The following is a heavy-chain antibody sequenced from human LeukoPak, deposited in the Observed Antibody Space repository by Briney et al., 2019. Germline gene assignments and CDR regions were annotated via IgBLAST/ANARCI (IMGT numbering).Heavy chain of an antibody. CDR3: ARDWRDSSGKFPNDAFDI. D-gene: IGHD3-22*01. CDR2: ISSSGSI. V-gene: IGHV3-11*04. CDR1: GFTFSDNY. J-gene: IGHJ3*02. Sequence: GGSLRLSCAASGFTFSDNYMSWIRQAPGKGLEWVSYISSSGSIYYADSVKGRFTISRDNAKNPLYLQMNSLKAEDTAVYYCARDWRDSSGKFPNDAFDIWGQGTMVTVSS.